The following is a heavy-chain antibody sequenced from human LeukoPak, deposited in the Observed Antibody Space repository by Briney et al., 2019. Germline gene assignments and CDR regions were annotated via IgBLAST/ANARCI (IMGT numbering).Heavy chain of an antibody. CDR3: ARGAPLVVVVAATGVSGFDY. CDR1: GFTFSSYE. CDR2: ISSSGSTI. V-gene: IGHV3-48*03. J-gene: IGHJ4*02. D-gene: IGHD2-15*01. Sequence: SGGSLRLSCAASGFTFSSYEMNWVRQAPGKGLEWVSYISSSGSTIYYADSVKGRFTISRDNAKNSLYLQMNSLGAEDTAVYYCARGAPLVVVVAATGVSGFDYWGQGTLVTVSS.